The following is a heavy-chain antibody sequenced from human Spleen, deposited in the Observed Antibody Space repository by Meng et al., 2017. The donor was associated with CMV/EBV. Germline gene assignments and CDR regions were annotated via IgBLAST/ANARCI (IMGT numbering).Heavy chain of an antibody. V-gene: IGHV4-34*01. J-gene: IGHJ4*02. Sequence: SETLSLTCTVSGGSFSGYYWSWIRQPPGKGLEWIGEINHSGSTNYNPSLKSRVTISVDTSKNQFSLKLSSVTAADTAVYYCARGVYYATLDYWGQGTLVTVSS. D-gene: IGHD2-8*01. CDR3: ARGVYYATLDY. CDR1: GGSFSGYY. CDR2: INHSGST.